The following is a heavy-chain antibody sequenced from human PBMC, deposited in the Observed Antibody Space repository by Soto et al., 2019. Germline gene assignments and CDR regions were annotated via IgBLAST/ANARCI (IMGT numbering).Heavy chain of an antibody. D-gene: IGHD3-9*01. CDR1: GFTFSSYS. CDR3: ARDYDILTGPLPKDAFDI. CDR2: ISSSSSTI. Sequence: GGSLRLSCAASGFTFSSYSMNWVRQAPGKGLEWVSYISSSSSTIYYADSVKGRFTISRDNAKNSLYLQMNSLRAEDTAVYYCARDYDILTGPLPKDAFDIWGQGTMVTVSS. J-gene: IGHJ3*02. V-gene: IGHV3-48*01.